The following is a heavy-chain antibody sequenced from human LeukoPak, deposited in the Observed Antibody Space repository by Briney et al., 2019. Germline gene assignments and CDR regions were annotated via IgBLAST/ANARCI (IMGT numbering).Heavy chain of an antibody. CDR1: GGSISSYY. Sequence: SETLSLTCTVSGGSISSYYWSWIRQPPGKGLEWIGYIYYSGSTNYSPSFKSRVTISVDKSNNQFSLDLRSVTAADTAVYYCARGAYIGRTFDYWGQGTLVTVSS. D-gene: IGHD3-16*01. J-gene: IGHJ4*02. CDR2: IYYSGST. V-gene: IGHV4-59*12. CDR3: ARGAYIGRTFDY.